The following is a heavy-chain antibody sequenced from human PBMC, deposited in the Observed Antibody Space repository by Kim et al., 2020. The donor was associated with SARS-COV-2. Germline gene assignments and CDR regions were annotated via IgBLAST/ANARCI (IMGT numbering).Heavy chain of an antibody. CDR2: ISYDGSNK. D-gene: IGHD6-19*01. CDR1: GFTFSSYA. CDR3: ARAVAGTYYYGMDV. J-gene: IGHJ6*02. Sequence: GGSLRLSCAASGFTFSSYAMHWVRQAPGKGLEWVAVISYDGSNKYYADSVKGRFTISRDNSKNTLYLQMNSLRAEDTAVYYCARAVAGTYYYGMDVWGQGPAVTVSS. V-gene: IGHV3-30*04.